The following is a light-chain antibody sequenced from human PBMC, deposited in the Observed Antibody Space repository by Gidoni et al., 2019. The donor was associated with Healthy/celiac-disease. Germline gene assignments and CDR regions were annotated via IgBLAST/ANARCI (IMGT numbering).Light chain of an antibody. J-gene: IGKJ4*01. CDR3: QQSYSTPLT. CDR2: AAS. V-gene: IGKV1-39*01. CDR1: QSISSY. Sequence: DIQMTQSPSSRSASVGDRVTITCRASQSISSYLNLYQQKPGKAPKLLIYAASSLQSGVPSRFSGSGSGTDFTLTISSLQPEDFATYYCQQSYSTPLTFGGGTKVEIK.